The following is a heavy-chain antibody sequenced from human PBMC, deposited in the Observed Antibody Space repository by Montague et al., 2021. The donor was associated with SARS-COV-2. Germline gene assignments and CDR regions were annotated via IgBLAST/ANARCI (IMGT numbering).Heavy chain of an antibody. V-gene: IGHV4-4*07. CDR2: IYSSGIT. J-gene: IGHJ3*02. CDR3: ARDPSPLPDDYDDNSDWDAFDM. Sequence: SETLSLTCSVSGGSITNYYWSWIRQPAGKGLEWIGRIYSSGITKYNPSLKSRVTMSVDTSKNQFSLKLSSVTAADTAVYYCARDPSPLPDDYDDNSDWDAFDMWGHGTMVTVSS. CDR1: GGSITNYY. D-gene: IGHD4-23*01.